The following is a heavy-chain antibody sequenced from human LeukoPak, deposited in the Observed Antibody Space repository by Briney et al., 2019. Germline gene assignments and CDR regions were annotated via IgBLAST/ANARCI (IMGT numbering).Heavy chain of an antibody. D-gene: IGHD3-22*01. CDR2: ISSSGSTI. CDR3: ARDVRYDSSGYHHHNNFDY. CDR1: GFTFSSYE. Sequence: GSLRLSCAASGFTFSSYEMNWVRQAPGKGLEWVSYISSSGSTIYYADSVKGRFTISRDNAKNSLYLQMNSLRAEDTAVYYCARDVRYDSSGYHHHNNFDYWGQGTLVTVSS. J-gene: IGHJ4*02. V-gene: IGHV3-48*03.